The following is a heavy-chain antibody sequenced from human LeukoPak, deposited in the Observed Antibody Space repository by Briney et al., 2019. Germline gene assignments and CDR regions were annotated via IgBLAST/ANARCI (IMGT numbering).Heavy chain of an antibody. D-gene: IGHD2-21*02. J-gene: IGHJ4*02. CDR1: GFTFNSHW. V-gene: IGHV3-74*01. CDR3: AREAPCGYDCSYYFDY. CDR2: ISGDGSTT. Sequence: GGSLRLSCAASGFTFNSHWMHWVRQTPGKGLVWVSRISGDGSTTIYADSVRGRFTISRDNAKNTLYLQMNTLRAEDTAVYYCAREAPCGYDCSYYFDYWGQGTLVAVSS.